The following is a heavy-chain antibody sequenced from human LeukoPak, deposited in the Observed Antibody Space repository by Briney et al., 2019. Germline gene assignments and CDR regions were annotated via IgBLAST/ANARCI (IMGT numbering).Heavy chain of an antibody. Sequence: SETLSLTCTVSGVSIISSNYYWGWFRQPPGKSLEWIASVFYTGSTRHNPSLKSRVTIPIDTSKNEFSLNLSSVTTEDTAVYYCARRLGSSADGILKYYFDYWGQGTLVTVSS. D-gene: IGHD6-13*01. J-gene: IGHJ4*02. CDR3: ARRLGSSADGILKYYFDY. V-gene: IGHV4-39*01. CDR2: VFYTGST. CDR1: GVSIISSNYY.